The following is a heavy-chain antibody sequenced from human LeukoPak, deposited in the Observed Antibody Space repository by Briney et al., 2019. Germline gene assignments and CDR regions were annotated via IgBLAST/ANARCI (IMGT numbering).Heavy chain of an antibody. V-gene: IGHV1-18*01. CDR2: ISAYNGNT. D-gene: IGHD6-19*01. Sequence: GASVKVSCKASGYTFTSYGISWVRQAPGQGLEWMGWISAYNGNTNYAQKLQGRVTMTTDTSTSTAYMELRSLRSDDTAVYYCARVRGSGWLVPRSSPFDYWGQGTLVTVSS. CDR1: GYTFTSYG. CDR3: ARVRGSGWLVPRSSPFDY. J-gene: IGHJ4*02.